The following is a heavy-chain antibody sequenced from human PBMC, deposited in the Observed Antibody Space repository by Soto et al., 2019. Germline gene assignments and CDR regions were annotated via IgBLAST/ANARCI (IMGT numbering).Heavy chain of an antibody. CDR3: AREITMVRGVIYCYGLDV. J-gene: IGHJ6*02. D-gene: IGHD3-10*01. CDR1: GFTVSSNY. V-gene: IGHV3-66*01. Sequence: EVQLVESGGGLVQPGGSLRLSCAASGFTVSSNYMSWVRQAPGKGLEWVSVIYSGGSTYYADSVKGRFTISRDNSKNTRYLQMNSLRAEDTGVYYCAREITMVRGVIYCYGLDVWGHGTTVTVSS. CDR2: IYSGGST.